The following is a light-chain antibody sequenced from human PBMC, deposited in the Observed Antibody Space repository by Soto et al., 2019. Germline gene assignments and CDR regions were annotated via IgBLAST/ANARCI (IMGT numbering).Light chain of an antibody. Sequence: QPALTQPPSVSGTPGQSVAISCTGTSSDVGSYNRVSWEEQPPGAAPKLMIYDVSNRPSGVPARCSGSKSGNTASLTISGLQAEDEADYYCSSYTTSSTYVFGTGTKVTVL. CDR3: SSYTTSSTYV. J-gene: IGLJ1*01. CDR2: DVS. V-gene: IGLV2-18*04. CDR1: SSDVGSYNR.